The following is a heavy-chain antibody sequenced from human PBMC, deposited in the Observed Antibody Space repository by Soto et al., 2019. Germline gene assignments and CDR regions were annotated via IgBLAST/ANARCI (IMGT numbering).Heavy chain of an antibody. D-gene: IGHD3-3*02. Sequence: QVQLVQSGTEVKKPGASVKVSCKASGYTFLDFYIHWVRQAPGQGLEWMGFINPSGGGTTYAQQLQGRITMPRDPSSSTVYMELISLRYEDTATPYCARDKPFSAGYWGQGTLVT. J-gene: IGHJ4*02. CDR1: GYTFLDFY. CDR2: INPSGGGT. V-gene: IGHV1-46*01. CDR3: ARDKPFSAGY.